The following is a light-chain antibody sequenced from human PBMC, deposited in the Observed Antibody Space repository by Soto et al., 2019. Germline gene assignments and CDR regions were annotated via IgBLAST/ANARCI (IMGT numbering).Light chain of an antibody. Sequence: QSALTQPASVSGSPGQSITISCTGTSSDVGGYDYVPWYQRHPGKAPKLMIYDVFNRPSGVSHRFSGSKSGNTASLTISGLQAEDEAYYYCSSYTSSRTLVFGGGTKLTVL. V-gene: IGLV2-14*03. CDR3: SSYTSSRTLV. CDR1: SSDVGGYDY. J-gene: IGLJ3*02. CDR2: DVF.